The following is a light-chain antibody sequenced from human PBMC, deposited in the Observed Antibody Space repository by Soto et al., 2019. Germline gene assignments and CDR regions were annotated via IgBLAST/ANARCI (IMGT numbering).Light chain of an antibody. Sequence: SYELTQPPSVSVAPGKTARISCERNTIGTKIVHWYQQKQGQAPVLVIYYDSARPSGIPERFSGSNAGNTATLTISTVEAGDEADYYCQVWDRSSDHRVVFGGGTKLTVL. CDR2: YDS. J-gene: IGLJ2*01. V-gene: IGLV3-21*04. CDR3: QVWDRSSDHRVV. CDR1: TIGTKI.